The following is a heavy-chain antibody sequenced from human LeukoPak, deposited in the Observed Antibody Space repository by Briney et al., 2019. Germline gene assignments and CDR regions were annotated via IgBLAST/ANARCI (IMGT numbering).Heavy chain of an antibody. D-gene: IGHD5-24*01. CDR1: GFTFSSYE. J-gene: IGHJ4*02. CDR3: AREGGDGYNVGFDY. CDR2: IYSSGSNI. Sequence: GGSLRLSCAASGFTFSSYEMNWVRQAPGKGLEWVSYIYSSGSNIYYADSVKGRFTISRDNAKNSLYLQMNSLRAEDTTVYYCAREGGDGYNVGFDYWGQGTLVTVSS. V-gene: IGHV3-48*03.